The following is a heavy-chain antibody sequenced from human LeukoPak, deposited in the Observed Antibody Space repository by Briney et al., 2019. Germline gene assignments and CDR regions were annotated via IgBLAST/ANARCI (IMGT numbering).Heavy chain of an antibody. CDR1: GFSLSTSGVG. D-gene: IGHD3-9*01. CDR3: AHSTQVLRYFDWLLSGGPRYYYGMDV. V-gene: IGHV2-5*02. Sequence: SGPTLVNPTQTLTLTCTFSGFSLSTSGVGVGWIRQPPGKALEWLALIYWDDDKRYSPSLKSRLTITKDTSKNQVVLTMTNMDPVDTATYYCAHSTQVLRYFDWLLSGGPRYYYGMDVWGQGTTVTVSS. J-gene: IGHJ6*02. CDR2: IYWDDDK.